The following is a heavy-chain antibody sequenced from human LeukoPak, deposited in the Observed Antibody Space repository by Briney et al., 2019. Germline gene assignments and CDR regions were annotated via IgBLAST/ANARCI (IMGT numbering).Heavy chain of an antibody. J-gene: IGHJ6*02. D-gene: IGHD3-22*01. CDR3: AGGYDSSGYYYLYYYYGMDV. V-gene: IGHV3-11*01. Sequence: TGGSLRLSCAASGFTFSDYYMSWIRQAPGKGLEWVSYISSSGSTIYYADSVKGRFTISRDNAKNSLYLQMNSLRAEDTAVYYCAGGYDSSGYYYLYYYYGMDVWGQGTTVTVSS. CDR2: ISSSGSTI. CDR1: GFTFSDYY.